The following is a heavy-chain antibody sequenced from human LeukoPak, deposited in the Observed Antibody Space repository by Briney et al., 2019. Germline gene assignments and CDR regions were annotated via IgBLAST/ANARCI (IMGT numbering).Heavy chain of an antibody. D-gene: IGHD6-19*01. CDR3: AKGGWYPDY. CDR2: ISDTGSST. CDR1: GFSFSSYA. Sequence: PGGSLRLSCAASGFSFSSYAMSWVRQAPGKGLEWVSAISDTGSSTYYADSVKGRFTISRDNAKNSLDLQMNSLQVEDTAVYYCAKGGWYPDYWGLGSLVTVSS. J-gene: IGHJ4*02. V-gene: IGHV3-23*01.